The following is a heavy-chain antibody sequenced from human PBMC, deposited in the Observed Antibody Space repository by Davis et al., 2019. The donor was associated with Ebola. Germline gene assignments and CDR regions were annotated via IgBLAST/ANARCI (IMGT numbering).Heavy chain of an antibody. D-gene: IGHD6-19*01. J-gene: IGHJ4*02. CDR1: GFTFSSYA. CDR2: ISGSGGST. CDR3: AKSQNQGWTFDY. Sequence: PGGSLRLSCAASGFTFSSYATSWVRQAPGKGLEWVSAISGSGGSTYYADSVKGRFTISRDNSKNTLYLQMNSLRAEDTAVYYCAKSQNQGWTFDYWGQGTLVTVSS. V-gene: IGHV3-23*01.